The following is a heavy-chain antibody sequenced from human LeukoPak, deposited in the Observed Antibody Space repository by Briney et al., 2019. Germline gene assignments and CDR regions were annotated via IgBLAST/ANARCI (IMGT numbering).Heavy chain of an antibody. V-gene: IGHV4-59*01. CDR1: GGSISTYY. J-gene: IGHJ4*02. CDR3: ARANYFDF. CDR2: IYYSGST. Sequence: PSETLSLTCSVSGGSISTYYWSWIRWPPGKGLEWIGNIYYSGSTNYNPSLKSRVTISVDTSKNQFSLKLSSVTAADTAVYYCARANYFDFWGQGTLVTVPS.